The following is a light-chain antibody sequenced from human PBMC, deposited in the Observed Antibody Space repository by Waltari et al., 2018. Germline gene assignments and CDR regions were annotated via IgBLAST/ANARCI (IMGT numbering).Light chain of an antibody. CDR1: HNIINF. CDR2: AAS. CDR3: QQSYTNPPA. J-gene: IGKJ4*01. V-gene: IGKV1-39*01. Sequence: DIQMTQSPSSLSASVGDRVTITCRASHNIINFLSWYQQKPGRAPRLLMYAASTLQSGVPSRFSDSGSGTDFTLTINSLQPEDIATYYCQQSYTNPPAFAAGTKVEIK.